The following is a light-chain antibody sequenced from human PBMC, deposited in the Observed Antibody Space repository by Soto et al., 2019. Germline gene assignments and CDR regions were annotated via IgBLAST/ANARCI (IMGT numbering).Light chain of an antibody. J-gene: IGKJ1*01. CDR3: QHYNSYSEA. V-gene: IGKV1-5*03. Sequence: DIQMTQSPSTLSVSLVDRLTITCLASQTISSWLAWYQQKPGKAPKLLIYKESTLKSGVPSRLSGSGSGKEFTLTISSLQPDDFATYYCQHYNSYSEAFGQGTKVDIK. CDR2: KES. CDR1: QTISSW.